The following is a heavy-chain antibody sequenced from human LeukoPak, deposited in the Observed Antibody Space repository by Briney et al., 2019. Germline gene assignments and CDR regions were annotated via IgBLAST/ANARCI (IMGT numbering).Heavy chain of an antibody. CDR2: ISYDGSNK. J-gene: IGHJ4*02. CDR3: AKDKDSSSWL. CDR1: GFTFSSYG. D-gene: IGHD6-13*01. V-gene: IGHV3-30*18. Sequence: PGGSLRLSCAASGFTFSSYGMHWVRQAPGKGLEWVAVISYDGSNKYYADSVKGRFTISRDNSKNTLYLQMNSLRAEDTAVYYCAKDKDSSSWLWGQGTLVTVSS.